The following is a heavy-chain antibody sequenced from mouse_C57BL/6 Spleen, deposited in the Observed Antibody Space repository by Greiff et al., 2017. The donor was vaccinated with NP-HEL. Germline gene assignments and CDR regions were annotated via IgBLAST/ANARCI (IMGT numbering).Heavy chain of an antibody. CDR2: SRNKANDYTT. D-gene: IGHD1-1*02. CDR3: ARDNYDWYFDV. CDR1: GFTFSDFY. Sequence: EVKVVDSGGGLVQSGRSLRLSCATSGFTFSDFYMEWVRQAPGKGLEWIAASRNKANDYTTEYSASVKGRFIVSRDTSQSILYLQMNALRAEDTAIYYCARDNYDWYFDVWGTGTTVTVSS. V-gene: IGHV7-1*01. J-gene: IGHJ1*03.